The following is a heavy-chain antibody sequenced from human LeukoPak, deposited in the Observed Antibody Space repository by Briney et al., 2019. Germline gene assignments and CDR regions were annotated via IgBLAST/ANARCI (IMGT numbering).Heavy chain of an antibody. Sequence: GGSLRLSCAASGFTFSSYVMNWLRQAPGEGLEWVSTISGSDDRTFYADSVKGRFTISRDNSKNTVYLQMDSLRAGDTAVYYCAKVQRSDLDMNFDSWGQGTLVTVSS. D-gene: IGHD2-15*01. J-gene: IGHJ4*02. CDR1: GFTFSSYV. CDR2: ISGSDDRT. CDR3: AKVQRSDLDMNFDS. V-gene: IGHV3-23*01.